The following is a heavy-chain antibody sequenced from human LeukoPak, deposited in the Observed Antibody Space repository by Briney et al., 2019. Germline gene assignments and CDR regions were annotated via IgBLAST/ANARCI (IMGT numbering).Heavy chain of an antibody. CDR2: ISSDGRST. Sequence: GGSLRLSCAASGFTFSNHWMHWVRQAPGKGLVWVTRISSDGRSTSYADSVKGRFTISRDNAKNTLYLQMSSLRAEDTVMYYCARISLSGWVNDHWGQGTLVTVSS. D-gene: IGHD6-19*01. J-gene: IGHJ4*02. CDR1: GFTFSNHW. CDR3: ARISLSGWVNDH. V-gene: IGHV3-74*01.